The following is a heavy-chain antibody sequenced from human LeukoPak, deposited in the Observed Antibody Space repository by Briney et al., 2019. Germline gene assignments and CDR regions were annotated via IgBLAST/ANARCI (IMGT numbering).Heavy chain of an antibody. Sequence: ASVKVSCKASGYTFATYGISWVRQAPGQGLGWMGWISTYNGDTNYAQKFQGRVTLTRDMSTSTDYLELSSLRSEDTAVYYCARDNSVRDEAWWFNPWGQGTLVTVSS. CDR1: GYTFATYG. D-gene: IGHD5-24*01. V-gene: IGHV1-18*01. J-gene: IGHJ5*02. CDR2: ISTYNGDT. CDR3: ARDNSVRDEAWWFNP.